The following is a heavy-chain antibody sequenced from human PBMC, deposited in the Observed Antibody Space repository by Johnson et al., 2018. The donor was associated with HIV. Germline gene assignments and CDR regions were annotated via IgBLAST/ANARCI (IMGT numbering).Heavy chain of an antibody. V-gene: IGHV3-23*04. Sequence: VQLVESGGGLVQPGGSLRLSCAASGFTFSSNAMSWVRQAPGKGLECVSGISGSGGSTYYADSVKGRFTISRDNAKNSLYLQMNSLRAEDTAGYYCARYSSSSRDTLDIWGQGTMVTVSS. D-gene: IGHD6-13*01. CDR3: ARYSSSSRDTLDI. J-gene: IGHJ3*02. CDR2: ISGSGGST. CDR1: GFTFSSNA.